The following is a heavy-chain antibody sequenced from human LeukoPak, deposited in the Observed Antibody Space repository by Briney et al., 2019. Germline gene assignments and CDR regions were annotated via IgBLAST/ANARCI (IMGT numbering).Heavy chain of an antibody. J-gene: IGHJ4*02. D-gene: IGHD3-22*01. V-gene: IGHV3-13*01. CDR3: AACKGIVVDLFPDY. CDR1: GFTFSSYA. CDR2: IGTAGDT. Sequence: PGGSLRLSCATSGFTFSSYAMHWVRQATGKGLEWVPAIGTAGDTFYPGSVKGRFTISRENAKNSLSLQMNSLRADDTAVYYCAACKGIVVDLFPDYWGQGTLVTVSS.